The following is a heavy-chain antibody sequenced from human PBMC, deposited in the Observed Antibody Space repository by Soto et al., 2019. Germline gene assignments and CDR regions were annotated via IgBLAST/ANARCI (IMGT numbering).Heavy chain of an antibody. D-gene: IGHD5-18*01. CDR2: INAANGNT. CDR3: ARSLMNTAMVTFYYFDY. CDR1: GYTFTTYS. J-gene: IGHJ4*02. Sequence: ASVKVSCKASGYTFTTYSMHWVRQAPGQRLEWMGWINAANGNTKYSQKFQGRVTITRDTSASTAYMELSSLRSEDTAVYYCARSLMNTAMVTFYYFDYWGQGTLVTVSS. V-gene: IGHV1-3*01.